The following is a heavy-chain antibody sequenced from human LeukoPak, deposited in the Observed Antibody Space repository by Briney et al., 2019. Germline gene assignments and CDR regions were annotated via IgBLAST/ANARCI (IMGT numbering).Heavy chain of an antibody. CDR2: IKQDENEK. D-gene: IGHD3-22*01. V-gene: IGHV3-7*01. CDR3: ARGGASVVGGPYDSSVKGGYSYY. CDR1: GFTFRSYW. J-gene: IGHJ4*02. Sequence: GGSLRLSCAASGFTFRSYWMSWVRQAPGKGLEWVANIKQDENEKYYGDSVKGRFTISRDNAKNSLYLQMNSLRVEDTAVYYCARGGASVVGGPYDSSVKGGYSYYWGQGTLVTGSS.